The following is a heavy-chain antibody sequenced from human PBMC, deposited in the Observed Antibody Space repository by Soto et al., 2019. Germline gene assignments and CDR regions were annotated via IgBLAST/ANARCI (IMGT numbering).Heavy chain of an antibody. D-gene: IGHD6-6*01. CDR1: GDTFTGYA. J-gene: IGHJ6*03. CDR2: ISATSCNT. V-gene: IGHV3-23*01. CDR3: VSQTGIYFSSSHYYYYMDV. Sequence: PGGSLGPPLAASGDTFTGYAGCWAWHPTHKPYQRISDISATSCNTYYADSVKGRFTISRDNSKNTLYLQMNSLRDEDTAVYYCVSQTGIYFSSSHYYYYMDVWGKGTTVTVSS.